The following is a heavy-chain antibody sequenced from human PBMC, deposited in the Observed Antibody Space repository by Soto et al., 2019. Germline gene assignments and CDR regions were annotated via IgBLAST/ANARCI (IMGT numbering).Heavy chain of an antibody. Sequence: PSETLSLTCTVSGGSVSSSSYYWGWVRQPPGKGLEWIGSVYYSGSTYYNPSLESRVTISVDTSKNQFSLKLSSVTAADTAVYYCARVFERYNWIDPWGQGTLVTVST. V-gene: IGHV4-39*07. CDR3: ARVFERYNWIDP. CDR1: GGSVSSSSYY. J-gene: IGHJ5*02. D-gene: IGHD2-21*01. CDR2: VYYSGST.